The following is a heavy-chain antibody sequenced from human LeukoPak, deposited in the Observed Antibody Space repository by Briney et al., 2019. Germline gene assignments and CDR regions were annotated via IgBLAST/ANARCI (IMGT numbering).Heavy chain of an antibody. CDR1: GFTFSNNW. CDR3: VKDAGTA. J-gene: IGHJ4*02. CDR2: IKKDGSEK. V-gene: IGHV3-7*01. D-gene: IGHD2-8*02. Sequence: GGSLRLSCAASGFTFSNNWMSWVRQAPGKGLECVANIKKDGSEKYYINSVKGRFTISRDNAKNSLYLQMNSLRAEDTALYYCVKDAGTAGGQGTLVTVSS.